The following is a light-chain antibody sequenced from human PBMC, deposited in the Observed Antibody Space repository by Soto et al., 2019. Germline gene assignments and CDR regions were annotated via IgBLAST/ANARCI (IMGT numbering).Light chain of an antibody. CDR1: QSVSGSF. J-gene: IGKJ1*01. CDR3: QQYDSSPWT. V-gene: IGKV3-20*01. CDR2: GAS. Sequence: EIVLTQSPGTLSLSPGDRATLSCRASQSVSGSFLAWYQQKPGQAPRLLIYGASSRVTGIPGRFSGSGSGTDFTLTISRLEPEDFAVYYCQQYDSSPWTFGQGTKVEIK.